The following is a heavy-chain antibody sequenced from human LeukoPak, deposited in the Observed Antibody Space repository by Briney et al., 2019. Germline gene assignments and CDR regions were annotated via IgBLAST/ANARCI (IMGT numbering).Heavy chain of an antibody. CDR3: ARGHYYDGRGRFDP. J-gene: IGHJ5*02. CDR2: VYFDGGT. Sequence: SETLSLTCSVSGGSVTSGTYHWGWIRQPPGKGLEWIGSVYFDGGTHYKPSLQSRVTISVDMSKNQFSLRLGSVTAADTALYYCARGHYYDGRGRFDPWGQGTLVTVSS. V-gene: IGHV4-39*07. CDR1: GGSVTSGTYH. D-gene: IGHD3-16*01.